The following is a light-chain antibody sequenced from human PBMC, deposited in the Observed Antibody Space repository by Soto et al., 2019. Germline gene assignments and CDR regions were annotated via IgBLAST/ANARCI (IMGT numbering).Light chain of an antibody. J-gene: IGLJ1*01. V-gene: IGLV2-23*02. CDR1: SSDVGSYNL. CDR3: CSYAGRSHYV. Sequence: QSVLSQPASVSGSPGQSITISCTGISSDVGSYNLVSWYQQHPDEAPQLIIYEVSKRPSGVSNRFSGSKSGNTASLTTSGLQTEDEADYYCCSYAGRSHYVFGTGTKVTVL. CDR2: EVS.